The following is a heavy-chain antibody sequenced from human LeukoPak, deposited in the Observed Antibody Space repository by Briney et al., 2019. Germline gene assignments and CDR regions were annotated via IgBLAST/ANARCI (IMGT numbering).Heavy chain of an antibody. CDR1: GFTFSSYG. Sequence: GGSLRLSCAASGFTFSSYGMHWVRQAPGKGLEWVAVISYDGSNKYYADSVKGRFTISRDNSKNTLYLQMNSLRAEDTAVYYCAKDHYYDSSIDYWGQGTLVTVSS. J-gene: IGHJ4*02. CDR3: AKDHYYDSSIDY. D-gene: IGHD3-22*01. V-gene: IGHV3-30*18. CDR2: ISYDGSNK.